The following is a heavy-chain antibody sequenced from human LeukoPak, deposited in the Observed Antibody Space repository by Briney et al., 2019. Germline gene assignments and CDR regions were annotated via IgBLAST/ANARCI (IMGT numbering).Heavy chain of an antibody. CDR1: GFTFNFYA. D-gene: IGHD3-9*01. CDR3: ARLTGYSSESWFDP. Sequence: PGGSLRLSCAASGFTFNFYAMSWIRQPPGKGLEWIGYIYYSGSTNYNPSLKSRVTISVHTSKNQFSLKLSSVTAADTAVYYCARLTGYSSESWFDPWGQGTLVTVSS. J-gene: IGHJ5*02. V-gene: IGHV4-59*01. CDR2: IYYSGST.